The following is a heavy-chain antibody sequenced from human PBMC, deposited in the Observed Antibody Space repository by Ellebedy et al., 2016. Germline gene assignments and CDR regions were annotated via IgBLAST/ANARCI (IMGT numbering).Heavy chain of an antibody. CDR2: INQDGSEI. Sequence: GGSLRLSXAASGLTLSNYWMSWVRQAPGKGLEWVANINQDGSEIYYADFVKGRFTISRDNAKNSLYLQMNSLRAEDTAVYYCSRMGFEVPSAMLAYWGQGTLVPVSS. V-gene: IGHV3-7*04. J-gene: IGHJ4*02. D-gene: IGHD2-2*01. CDR1: GLTLSNYW. CDR3: SRMGFEVPSAMLAY.